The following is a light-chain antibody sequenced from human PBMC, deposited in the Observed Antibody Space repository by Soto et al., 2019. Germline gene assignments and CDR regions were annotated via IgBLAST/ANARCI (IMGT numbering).Light chain of an antibody. V-gene: IGKV1-5*03. Sequence: DIQMTQSPSTLSASVGDRVTITCRASQSISSWLAWYQQKPGKAPKLLIYKASSLESGVPSRFSGSGSGTELTLSISGLQADDFATYFLQQYNSYSAWTFGQGTKVEIK. CDR1: QSISSW. CDR2: KAS. CDR3: QQYNSYSAWT. J-gene: IGKJ1*01.